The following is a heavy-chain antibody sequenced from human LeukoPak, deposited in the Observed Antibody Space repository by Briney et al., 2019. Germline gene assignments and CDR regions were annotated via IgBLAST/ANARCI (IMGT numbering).Heavy chain of an antibody. V-gene: IGHV3-30*02. D-gene: IGHD3-9*01. J-gene: IGHJ4*02. CDR2: IRYDGSNK. CDR3: AQDRLYDILTGYSPVWVLPNY. CDR1: GFTFSSYG. Sequence: QPGGSLRLSCAASGFTFSSYGMHWVRQAPGKGLEWVAFIRYDGSNKYYADSVKGRFTISGDNSKNTLYLQMNSLRAEDTAVYFFAQDRLYDILTGYSPVWVLPNYWGQGTLVTVSS.